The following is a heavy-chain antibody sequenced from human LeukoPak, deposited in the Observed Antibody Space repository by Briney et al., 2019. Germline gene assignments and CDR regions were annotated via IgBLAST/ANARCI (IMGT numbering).Heavy chain of an antibody. D-gene: IGHD6-13*01. Sequence: GGSLRLSCAASGFTFSNAWMSWVRQAPGKGLEWVGRIKSKTDGGTTDYAAPVKGRFTISRDDSKNTLDLQMNSLKTEDTAVYYCTTDTYSSSWPFDYWGQGTLVTASS. CDR2: IKSKTDGGTT. J-gene: IGHJ4*02. CDR1: GFTFSNAW. CDR3: TTDTYSSSWPFDY. V-gene: IGHV3-15*01.